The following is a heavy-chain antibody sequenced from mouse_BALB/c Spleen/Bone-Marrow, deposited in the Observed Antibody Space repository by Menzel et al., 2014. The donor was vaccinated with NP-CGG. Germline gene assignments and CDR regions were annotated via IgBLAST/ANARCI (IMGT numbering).Heavy chain of an antibody. CDR2: IDPANGNT. Sequence: EVNVVESGAELVKPGASVKLSRTASGFNIKDAYMHWVKQRPEQGLEWIGRIDPANGNTKYDPKFQGKATITADTSSNTAYLQLSSLTSEDTAVYYCARYRLGTYFDHWGQGTTLTVSS. CDR3: ARYRLGTYFDH. CDR1: GFNIKDAY. J-gene: IGHJ2*01. V-gene: IGHV14-3*02. D-gene: IGHD2-14*01.